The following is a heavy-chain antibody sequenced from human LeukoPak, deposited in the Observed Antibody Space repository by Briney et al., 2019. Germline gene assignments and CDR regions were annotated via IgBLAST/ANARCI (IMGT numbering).Heavy chain of an antibody. CDR1: GGSISSYY. J-gene: IGHJ4*02. Sequence: ASETLSLTCTVSGGSISSYYWSWIREPAAKGLEWIGRIYTSGSTNYIPSLKSRVTMSVDTSKTQFSPKLSSVTAADTAVYYCARDVLRGAFDYWGQGTLVTVSS. CDR3: ARDVLRGAFDY. CDR2: IYTSGST. D-gene: IGHD3-10*01. V-gene: IGHV4-4*07.